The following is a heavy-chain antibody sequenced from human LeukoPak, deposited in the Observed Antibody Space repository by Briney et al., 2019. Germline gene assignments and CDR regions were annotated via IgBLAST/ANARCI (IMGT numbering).Heavy chain of an antibody. CDR1: GGPFSGYY. D-gene: IGHD6-19*01. V-gene: IGHV4-34*01. J-gene: IGHJ4*02. CDR2: INDSGSP. Sequence: AETLSLTCGVYGGPFSGYYWSWIRQPPRKGLEWIGEINDSGSPNYNPSLKSRVTISVDTSKDQISLKLSSVTAADTAVYYCASARDFGWEGMWNWGQGTLVTVSS. CDR3: ASARDFGWEGMWN.